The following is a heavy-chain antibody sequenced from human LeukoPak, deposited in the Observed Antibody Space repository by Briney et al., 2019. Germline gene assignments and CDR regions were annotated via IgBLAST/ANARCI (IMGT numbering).Heavy chain of an antibody. CDR1: GLTFSSYW. Sequence: PGGSLRLSCAASGLTFSSYWMSWVRQAPGKGLECVANIKQDGSEEVYVDSVKGRFTISRDNAKNSLFLQMNTLRAEDTAVYYCARDPYSSTWSYGMDVWGQGTTVTVSS. CDR2: IKQDGSEE. D-gene: IGHD6-6*01. V-gene: IGHV3-7*05. CDR3: ARDPYSSTWSYGMDV. J-gene: IGHJ6*02.